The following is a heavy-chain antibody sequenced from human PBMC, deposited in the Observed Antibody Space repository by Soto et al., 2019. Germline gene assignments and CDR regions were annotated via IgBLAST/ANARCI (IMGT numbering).Heavy chain of an antibody. Sequence: GASVKVSCKASGGTLSDYAFSWVRQAPGQGLEWMGGIIPIFGSANYAQKLQGRVTITADESTKTAYMELSSLRSDDTAVYYCARDPEIFDYWGQGTLVTVSS. V-gene: IGHV1-69*13. CDR2: IIPIFGSA. CDR1: GGTLSDYA. J-gene: IGHJ4*02. CDR3: ARDPEIFDY.